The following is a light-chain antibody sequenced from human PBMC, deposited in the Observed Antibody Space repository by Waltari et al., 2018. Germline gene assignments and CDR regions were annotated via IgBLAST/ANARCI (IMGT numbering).Light chain of an antibody. J-gene: IGLJ2*01. CDR2: GKN. Sequence: QSVLTQPPSVSGTPGQRVTISCSGSTSNIGAGHDVHWYQHLPGTAPKLLIYGKNNRASGVPDRFSVSKSGTSASLAITGLQADDEADYFCQSFDNMLSGGVVFGGGTKLAVL. CDR3: QSFDNMLSGGVV. CDR1: TSNIGAGHD. V-gene: IGLV1-40*01.